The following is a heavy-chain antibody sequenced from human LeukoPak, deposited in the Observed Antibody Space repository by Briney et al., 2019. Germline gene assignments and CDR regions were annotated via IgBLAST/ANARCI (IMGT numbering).Heavy chain of an antibody. D-gene: IGHD3-10*02. CDR1: GGSISSGGYY. V-gene: IGHV4-61*08. CDR3: ARAVPFDY. CDR2: IYYSGST. Sequence: PSETLSLTCTVSGGSISSGGYYWRWIRQPPGKGLEWIGYIYYSGSTNYNPSLKSRVTISVDTSKNQFSLKLSSVTAADTAVYYCARAVPFDYWGQGTLVTVSS. J-gene: IGHJ4*02.